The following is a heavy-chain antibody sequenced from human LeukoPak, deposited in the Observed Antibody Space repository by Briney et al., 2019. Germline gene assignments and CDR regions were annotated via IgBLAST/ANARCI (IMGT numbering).Heavy chain of an antibody. CDR2: ISAYNGNT. D-gene: IGHD3-10*01. J-gene: IGHJ5*02. V-gene: IGHV1-18*01. Sequence: ASVKVSCKASGYTFTSYGISWVRQAPGQGLEWMGWISAYNGNTNYAQKLQGRATMTTDTSTSTAYMELRSLRSDDTAVYYCAREGGSGSYYNGNWFDPWGQGTLVTVSS. CDR3: AREGGSGSYYNGNWFDP. CDR1: GYTFTSYG.